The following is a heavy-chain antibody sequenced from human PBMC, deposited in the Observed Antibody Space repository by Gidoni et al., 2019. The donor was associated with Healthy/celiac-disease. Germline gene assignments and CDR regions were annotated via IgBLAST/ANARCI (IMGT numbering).Heavy chain of an antibody. J-gene: IGHJ4*02. CDR1: VSTFTDYS. CDR2: INPKSGGT. V-gene: IGHV1-2*02. CDR3: ARVIRSQKAFFDN. Sequence: QVQLVQSGAEVKKPGASVTVSRRASVSTFTDYSMHWVRQAPGQGLEWMGWINPKSGGTDYAQKFQGRLTMTRDTSIGTGYMELSRLTSDDTAIYYCARVIRSQKAFFDNWGQGTLVTVSS. D-gene: IGHD3-16*02.